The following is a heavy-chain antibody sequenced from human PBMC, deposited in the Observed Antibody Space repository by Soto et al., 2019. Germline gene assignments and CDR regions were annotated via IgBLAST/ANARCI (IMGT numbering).Heavy chain of an antibody. J-gene: IGHJ4*02. CDR1: GGSISSSNW. CDR2: IYHSGST. D-gene: IGHD3-3*02. Sequence: PSETLSLTCAVSGGSISSSNWWSWVRQPPGKGLEWIGEIYHSGSTNYNPSLKSRVTISVDKSKNQFSLKLSSVTAADTAVYYCAKALPHLYYFDYWGQETLVTVSS. CDR3: AKALPHLYYFDY. V-gene: IGHV4-4*02.